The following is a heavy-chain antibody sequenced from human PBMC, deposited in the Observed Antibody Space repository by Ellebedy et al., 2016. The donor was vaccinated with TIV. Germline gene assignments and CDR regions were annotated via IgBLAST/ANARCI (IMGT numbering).Heavy chain of an antibody. CDR1: GFTFSSYA. J-gene: IGHJ4*02. Sequence: GGSLRLXCAASGFTFSSYAMSWVRQAPGKGLEWVSAISGSGGSTYYADSVKGRFTISRDNSKNTLYLQMNSLKTEDTAVYYCTTDLVGADLGWGQGTLVTVSS. CDR2: ISGSGGST. V-gene: IGHV3-23*01. CDR3: TTDLVGADLG. D-gene: IGHD1-26*01.